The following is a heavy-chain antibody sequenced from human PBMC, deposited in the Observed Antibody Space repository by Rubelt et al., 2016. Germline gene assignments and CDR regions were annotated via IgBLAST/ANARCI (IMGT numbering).Heavy chain of an antibody. CDR2: IWYDGSNK. Sequence: AMHWVRQAPGKGLEWVAVIWYDGSNKYYADSVKGRFTISRDNSKNTLYLQMNSLRAEDTAVYYCARDVAARNWGAVLSGGMDVWGQGTTVTVSS. CDR3: ARDVAARNWGAVLSGGMDV. D-gene: IGHD6-6*01. V-gene: IGHV3-33*01. J-gene: IGHJ6*02. CDR1: A.